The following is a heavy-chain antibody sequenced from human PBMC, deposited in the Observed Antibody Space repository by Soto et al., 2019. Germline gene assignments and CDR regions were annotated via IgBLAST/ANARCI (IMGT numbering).Heavy chain of an antibody. Sequence: PGGSLRLSCAASGFTFSSYSMNWVRQAPGKGLEWVSSISSSSSYIYYADSVKGRFTISIDNAKNSLYLQMNSLRAEDTAVYYCAPDEQWLVSNWFDPWGQGTLVTVSS. CDR1: GFTFSSYS. D-gene: IGHD6-19*01. CDR3: APDEQWLVSNWFDP. J-gene: IGHJ5*02. CDR2: ISSSSSYI. V-gene: IGHV3-21*01.